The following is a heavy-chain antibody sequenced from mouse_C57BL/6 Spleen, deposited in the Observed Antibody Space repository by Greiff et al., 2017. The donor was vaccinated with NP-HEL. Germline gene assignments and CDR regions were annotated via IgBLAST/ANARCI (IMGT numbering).Heavy chain of an antibody. J-gene: IGHJ2*01. CDR2: IDPSDSYT. V-gene: IGHV1-59*01. Sequence: QVQLQQPGAELVRPGTSVKLSCKASGYTFTSYWMHWVKQRPGQGLEWIGVIDPSDSYTNYNQKFKGKATLTVDTSSSTAYMQLSSLTSEDSAVYYCAKDPTGRGGGWGQGTTLTVSS. CDR1: GYTFTSYW. CDR3: AKDPTGRGGG. D-gene: IGHD4-1*01.